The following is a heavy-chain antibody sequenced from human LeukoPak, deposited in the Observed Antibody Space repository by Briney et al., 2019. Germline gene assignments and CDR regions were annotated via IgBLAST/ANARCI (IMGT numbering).Heavy chain of an antibody. Sequence: PTGGSLRLSCAASGFTFTTSNMNWVRQAPGKGLEWVSYISGSSSTIYYADSVKGRFTISRDNAKNSLYLQMNSLRAEDTAVYYCARRDSSGYYSLDYWGQGTLVTVSS. J-gene: IGHJ4*02. CDR3: ARRDSSGYYSLDY. V-gene: IGHV3-48*04. CDR1: GFTFTTSN. CDR2: ISGSSSTI. D-gene: IGHD3-22*01.